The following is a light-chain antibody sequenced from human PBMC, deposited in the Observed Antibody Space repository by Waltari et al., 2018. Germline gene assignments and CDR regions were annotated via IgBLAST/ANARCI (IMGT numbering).Light chain of an antibody. Sequence: EIVLTQSPAILSLSPGERASLSCRASQSVTNYLAWYQQKPGQAPRLLIYDTSNRATGIPARFSGSGFGTDFTLTISSLEPEDFAVHYCQQRRDWPLTFGGGTKVEIK. CDR1: QSVTNY. V-gene: IGKV3-11*01. CDR2: DTS. J-gene: IGKJ4*01. CDR3: QQRRDWPLT.